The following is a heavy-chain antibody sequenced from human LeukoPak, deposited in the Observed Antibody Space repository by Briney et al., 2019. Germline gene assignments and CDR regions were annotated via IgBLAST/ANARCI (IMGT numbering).Heavy chain of an antibody. D-gene: IGHD6-19*01. CDR1: GGTFSSYA. CDR2: IIPIFGTA. J-gene: IGHJ3*02. CDR3: ATDLFRSGWYSEHAFDI. V-gene: IGHV1-69*13. Sequence: AASVKVSCKASGGTFSSYAISWVRQAPGQGLEWMGGIIPIFGTANYAQKFQGRVTITADESTSTACMELSSLRSEDTAVYYCATDLFRSGWYSEHAFDIWGQGTMVTVSS.